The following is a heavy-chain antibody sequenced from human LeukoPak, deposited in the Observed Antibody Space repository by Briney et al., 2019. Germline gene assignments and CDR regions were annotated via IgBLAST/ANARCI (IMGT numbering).Heavy chain of an antibody. CDR1: GGTFSSYA. Sequence: ASVKVSCKASGGTFSSYAIRWVRQAPGQGLEWMGGIIPIFGTANYAQKFQGRVTITTDESTSTAYMELSSLRSEDTAVYYCASRSGYRSSEKDQLDYWGQGTLVTVSS. V-gene: IGHV1-69*05. CDR2: IIPIFGTA. J-gene: IGHJ4*02. D-gene: IGHD2-2*01. CDR3: ASRSGYRSSEKDQLDY.